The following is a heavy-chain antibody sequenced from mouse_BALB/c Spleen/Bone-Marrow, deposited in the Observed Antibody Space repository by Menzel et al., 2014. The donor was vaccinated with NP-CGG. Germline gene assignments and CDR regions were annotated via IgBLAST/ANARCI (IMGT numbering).Heavy chain of an antibody. Sequence: EVQLQQSGAELVKPGASVKLSCTASGFNIKDTYMHWVKQRPEQGLEWIGRIDPANGNTKYDPKFQGKATITADTSSNTAYLQLSSLTSEDTAVYYCAGIYYYGRGYFDYWGQGTTLTVSS. D-gene: IGHD1-1*01. J-gene: IGHJ2*01. CDR1: GFNIKDTY. CDR3: AGIYYYGRGYFDY. V-gene: IGHV14-3*02. CDR2: IDPANGNT.